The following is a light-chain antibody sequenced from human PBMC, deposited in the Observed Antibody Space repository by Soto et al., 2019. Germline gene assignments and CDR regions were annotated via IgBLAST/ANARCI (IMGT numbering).Light chain of an antibody. CDR2: GAS. CDR1: QSVSSSF. CDR3: QHYGTSLWT. J-gene: IGKJ1*01. Sequence: EIMLTQSPGTLSLSPGERATLSCRASQSVSSSFLAWYQQKPGQAPRLLIYGASIRATGIPDRFSGSGSGTDFTLTISRLEPEDFAMDLCQHYGTSLWTFGQGTKVEIK. V-gene: IGKV3-20*01.